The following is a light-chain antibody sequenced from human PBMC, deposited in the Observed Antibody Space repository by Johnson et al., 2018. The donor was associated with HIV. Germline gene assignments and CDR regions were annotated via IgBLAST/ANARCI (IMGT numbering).Light chain of an antibody. J-gene: IGLJ1*01. CDR2: ENN. Sequence: QSVLTQPPSVSAAPGQKVTISCSGSSSNIGNNYVSWYQQLPGTAPTLLIYENNKRPSGIPDRFSGSKSGTSVTLAITGLQPGDEADYYCVTWDTSLSVYVFGTGTKVTVL. V-gene: IGLV1-51*02. CDR1: SSNIGNNY. CDR3: VTWDTSLSVYV.